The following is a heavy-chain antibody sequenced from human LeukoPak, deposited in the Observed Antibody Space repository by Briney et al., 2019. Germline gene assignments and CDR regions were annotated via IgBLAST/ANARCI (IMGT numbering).Heavy chain of an antibody. Sequence: PGGSLRLSCAASGFTFSNYGIHWVRQAPGKGLEWVAVISYDGSNKYYADSVRGRFTISRDNSKNTVYLQMYSLRPKDTAVYYCAKSQSVGSSWYEAGDMWGQGTLVTVSS. V-gene: IGHV3-30*18. D-gene: IGHD6-13*01. CDR2: ISYDGSNK. CDR3: AKSQSVGSSWYEAGDM. J-gene: IGHJ4*02. CDR1: GFTFSNYG.